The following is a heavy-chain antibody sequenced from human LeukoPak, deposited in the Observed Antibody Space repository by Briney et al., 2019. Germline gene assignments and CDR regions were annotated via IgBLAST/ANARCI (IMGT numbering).Heavy chain of an antibody. CDR2: INPNSGGT. CDR3: ARDLPYYDVLTGYIHDY. CDR1: GYTFTGYY. J-gene: IGHJ4*02. V-gene: IGHV1-2*02. D-gene: IGHD3-9*01. Sequence: ASVKVSCKASGYTFTGYYMHWVRQAPGQGLEWMGWINPNSGGTNYAQKFQGRVTMTRDTSISTAYMELSRLRSDDTAVYYCARDLPYYDVLTGYIHDYWGQGTLVTVSS.